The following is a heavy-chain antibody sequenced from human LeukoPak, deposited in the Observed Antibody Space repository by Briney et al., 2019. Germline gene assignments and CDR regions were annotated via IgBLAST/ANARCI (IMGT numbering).Heavy chain of an antibody. Sequence: GGSLRLSCAASGFTFNSYAMAWVRQAPEKGLEWVSSITDSGTSTYYADSVKGRFTISRDNSKNTLYLQMNSLRAEDTAVYYCAKGSRGSYDYWGQGTLVTVSS. CDR1: GFTFNSYA. CDR2: ITDSGTST. D-gene: IGHD1-26*01. CDR3: AKGSRGSYDY. V-gene: IGHV3-23*01. J-gene: IGHJ4*02.